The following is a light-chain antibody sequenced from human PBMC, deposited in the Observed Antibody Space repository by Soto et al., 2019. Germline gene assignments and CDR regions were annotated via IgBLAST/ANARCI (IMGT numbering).Light chain of an antibody. Sequence: DLQLTQSPSTLSGSVGARVTITCRASQTISSWLAWYQQKPGKAPKLLIYKASTLKSGVPSRFSGSGSGTEVTLTISSLQPDDFATYYCQHYNSYSEAFGQGNKVDI. J-gene: IGKJ1*01. V-gene: IGKV1-5*03. CDR3: QHYNSYSEA. CDR1: QTISSW. CDR2: KAS.